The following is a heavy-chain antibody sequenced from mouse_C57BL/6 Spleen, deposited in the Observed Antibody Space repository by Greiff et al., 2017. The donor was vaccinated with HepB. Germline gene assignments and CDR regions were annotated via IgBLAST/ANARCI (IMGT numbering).Heavy chain of an antibody. J-gene: IGHJ2*01. Sequence: VQLQQSGAELARPGASVKLSCKASGYTFTSYGISWVKQRTGQGLEWIGEIYPRSGNTYYNEKFKGKATLTADKASSTAYMELRSLTSEDSAVYYCARDHYDYDGFDYWGQGTTLTVSS. CDR3: ARDHYDYDGFDY. D-gene: IGHD2-4*01. CDR1: GYTFTSYG. CDR2: IYPRSGNT. V-gene: IGHV1-81*01.